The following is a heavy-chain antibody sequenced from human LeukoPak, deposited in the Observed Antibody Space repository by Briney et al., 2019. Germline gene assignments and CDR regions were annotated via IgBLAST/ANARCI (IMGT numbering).Heavy chain of an antibody. J-gene: IGHJ4*02. Sequence: GGSLRLSCAASGFTFSSYAMSWVRQAPGKGLEWVPTVSDSGGSTYYAVSVKGRFTISRDNPKNTLYLQMNSLRAEDTAVYYCAKDWDRSGGYYFDSWGQGTLVTVSS. CDR1: GFTFSSYA. CDR2: VSDSGGST. V-gene: IGHV3-23*01. CDR3: AKDWDRSGGYYFDS. D-gene: IGHD1-26*01.